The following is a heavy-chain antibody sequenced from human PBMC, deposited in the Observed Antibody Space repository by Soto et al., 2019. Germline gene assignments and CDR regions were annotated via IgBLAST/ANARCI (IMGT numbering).Heavy chain of an antibody. CDR1: GYSFATYW. J-gene: IGHJ4*02. CDR2: IYPGDYDT. Sequence: EVLLVQSGAEVKKPGESLKISCKGYGYSFATYWIGWVRQMPGKGLEWMGIIYPGDYDTRYSPSFQGQVTISADKSISTAYLQLSSLNASDNAMYYCARERAYSYGSVSYPGYWGQGTLVTVCS. D-gene: IGHD3-10*01. CDR3: ARERAYSYGSVSYPGY. V-gene: IGHV5-51*03.